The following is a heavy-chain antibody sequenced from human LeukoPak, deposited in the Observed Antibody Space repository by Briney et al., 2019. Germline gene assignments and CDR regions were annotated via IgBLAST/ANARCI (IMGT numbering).Heavy chain of an antibody. V-gene: IGHV1-69*13. CDR2: IIPIFGTA. D-gene: IGHD4-17*01. CDR3: ARDPTSHYGAGY. CDR1: GGTFSSYA. Sequence: AASVKVSCKASGGTFSSYAISWVRQAPGQGLEWMGGIIPIFGTANYAQKFQGRVTITADESTSTAYMELSSLRSEDTAVYYCARDPTSHYGAGYWGQGTLVTVSS. J-gene: IGHJ4*02.